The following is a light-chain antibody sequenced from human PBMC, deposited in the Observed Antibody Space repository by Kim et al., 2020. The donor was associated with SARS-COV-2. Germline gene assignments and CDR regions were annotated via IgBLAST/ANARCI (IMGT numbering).Light chain of an antibody. V-gene: IGKV4-1*01. J-gene: IGKJ1*01. Sequence: IVMTQSPDSLAVSLGESATINCKSSQSVLYSSNNKNYLAWYQQKPGRPPKVPIYWASTRESGVPDRFSGSGSGTDFTIKISSLQAEDVALLYWPQYYSSPLTFGQGTKVDI. CDR2: WAS. CDR1: QSVLYSSNNKNY. CDR3: PQYYSSPLT.